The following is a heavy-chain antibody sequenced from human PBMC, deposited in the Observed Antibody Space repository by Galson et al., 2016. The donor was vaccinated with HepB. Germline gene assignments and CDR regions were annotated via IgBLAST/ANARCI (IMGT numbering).Heavy chain of an antibody. CDR3: ARHSYYGARVYGMDV. Sequence: QSGAEVKKPGESLTISCQCSGYRFTTSWIAWVRQMPGKGLEWIGVIYPVDSDVRYTSSFRGQVTVSADKSLSTAYLQWNSLQASDTAIYYCARHSYYGARVYGMDVWGQGTTVTVSS. D-gene: IGHD4-17*01. CDR2: IYPVDSDV. CDR1: GYRFTTSW. V-gene: IGHV5-51*01. J-gene: IGHJ6*02.